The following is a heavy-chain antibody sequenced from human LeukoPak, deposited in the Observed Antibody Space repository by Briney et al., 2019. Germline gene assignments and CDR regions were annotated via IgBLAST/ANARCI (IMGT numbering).Heavy chain of an antibody. CDR1: GGTFSSYA. J-gene: IGHJ6*02. Sequence: SVKVSCKASGGTFSSYAISWVRQAPGQGLEWMGGIIPIFGTANYAQKFQGRVTITADESTSTAYMELSSLRSEDTAVYYCATTGRPYYYYGMDVWGQGTTVTVSS. CDR3: ATTGRPYYYYGMDV. CDR2: IIPIFGTA. V-gene: IGHV1-69*13. D-gene: IGHD3-9*01.